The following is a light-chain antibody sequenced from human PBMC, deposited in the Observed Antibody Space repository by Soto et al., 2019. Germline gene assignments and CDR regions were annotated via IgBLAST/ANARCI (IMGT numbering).Light chain of an antibody. J-gene: IGLJ1*01. Sequence: QSVLTPPASVSGSPGQSITISCSGISTDVDTYNYVSWYQLHPGEAPKVLIYDVNSRPSGVSNRFSGSRSGNTASLTISGLQAEDEAHYYCSSYAGSNNLGVFGTGNKVTVL. CDR3: SSYAGSNNLGV. CDR1: STDVDTYNY. V-gene: IGLV2-14*03. CDR2: DVN.